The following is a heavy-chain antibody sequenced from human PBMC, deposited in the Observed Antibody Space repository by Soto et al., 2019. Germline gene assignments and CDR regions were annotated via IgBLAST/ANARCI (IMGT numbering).Heavy chain of an antibody. CDR3: TRVGCSGGSCYSVRTDDAFDI. J-gene: IGHJ3*02. D-gene: IGHD2-15*01. V-gene: IGHV3-49*03. CDR1: GFTFGDYA. Sequence: PGGSLRLSCTASGFTFGDYAMSWFRQAPGKGLEWVGFIRSKAYGGTTEYAASVKGRFTISRDDSKSIAYLQMNSLKTEDTAVYYCTRVGCSGGSCYSVRTDDAFDIWGQGTMVTVSS. CDR2: IRSKAYGGTT.